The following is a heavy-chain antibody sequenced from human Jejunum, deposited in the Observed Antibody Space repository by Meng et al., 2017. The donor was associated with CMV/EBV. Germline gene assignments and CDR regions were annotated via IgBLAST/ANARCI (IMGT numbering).Heavy chain of an antibody. CDR2: ISNDGFTT. D-gene: IGHD3-16*01. Sequence: CAASGFSFISIWVHWVRPAPGKGLVWVARISNDGFTTSYADSVKGRFTISRDNARNTLYLQVNSLRAEDTAVYYCVASGRGIDWYLDLWGRGTLVTVSS. J-gene: IGHJ2*01. V-gene: IGHV3-74*01. CDR3: VASGRGIDWYLDL. CDR1: GFSFISIW.